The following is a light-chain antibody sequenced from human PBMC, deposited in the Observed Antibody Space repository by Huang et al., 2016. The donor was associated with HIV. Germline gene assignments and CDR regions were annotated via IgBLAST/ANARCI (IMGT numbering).Light chain of an antibody. V-gene: IGKV3-15*01. J-gene: IGKJ3*01. Sequence: EIVMTQSPGTLSVSPGERATLSCRASQSVRSNLAWYQQNPGQAPRLLIYYASTRDTGVPARFSGSGSGTQFTLSISSLQSEDFAVYYCQQYDNWPPFTFGPGTKVDIK. CDR3: QQYDNWPPFT. CDR1: QSVRSN. CDR2: YAS.